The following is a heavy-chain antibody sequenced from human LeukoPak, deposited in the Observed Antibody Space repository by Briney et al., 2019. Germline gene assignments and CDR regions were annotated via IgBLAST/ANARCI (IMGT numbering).Heavy chain of an antibody. CDR2: ISSSSSTI. D-gene: IGHD3-3*01. J-gene: IGHJ6*02. CDR3: ARDYVPLINYDFWSGYYIQAQTLSYYYYGMDV. Sequence: PGGSLRLSCAASGFTFSSYSMNWVRQAPGKGLEWVSYISSSSSTIYYADSVKGRFTISRDNAKNSLYLQMNSLRAEDTAVYYCARDYVPLINYDFWSGYYIQAQTLSYYYYGMDVWGQGTTVTVSS. V-gene: IGHV3-48*01. CDR1: GFTFSSYS.